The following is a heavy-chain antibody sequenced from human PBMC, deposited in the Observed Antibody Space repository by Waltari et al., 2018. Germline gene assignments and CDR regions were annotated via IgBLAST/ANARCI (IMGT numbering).Heavy chain of an antibody. J-gene: IGHJ3*02. Sequence: QLQLQESGPGLVKPSETLSLTCTVSGDSITSPIYHWGWIRQPPGKGLEWRGRGRANGDAYSDPSHKRRVTISVGTSKTQFSLKLSSVTAADTAVFYCARRLEMSGITYDAFDIWGQGTMVTVSS. V-gene: IGHV4-39*01. CDR2: GRANGDA. CDR3: ARRLEMSGITYDAFDI. CDR1: GDSITSPIYH. D-gene: IGHD3-3*01.